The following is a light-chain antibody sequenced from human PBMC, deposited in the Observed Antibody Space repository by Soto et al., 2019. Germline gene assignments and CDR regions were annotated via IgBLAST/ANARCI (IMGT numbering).Light chain of an antibody. Sequence: QSVLTQAPSASGTPGQRVTISCSGSSSNIGSNYVYWYQQLPGTAPKLLIYRNNQRPSGVPDRFSGSKSGTSASLAISGLRSEDEADYYCAAWDDSLSGLYVFGTG. CDR2: RNN. CDR1: SSNIGSNY. J-gene: IGLJ1*01. V-gene: IGLV1-47*01. CDR3: AAWDDSLSGLYV.